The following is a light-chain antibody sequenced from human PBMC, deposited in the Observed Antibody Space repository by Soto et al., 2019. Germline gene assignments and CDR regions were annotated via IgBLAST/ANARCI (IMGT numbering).Light chain of an antibody. CDR1: QSVLYSSNNKNY. Sequence: DIVMTQSPDSLAVSLGERATINCKSSQSVLYSSNNKNYLTWYQQKPGQPPKVLIYWASTRESGVPDRFSGSGSGTAFTLTISSLQAEDVAVYYCQQCYSTPRTFGQGTKVEIK. J-gene: IGKJ1*01. CDR2: WAS. V-gene: IGKV4-1*01. CDR3: QQCYSTPRT.